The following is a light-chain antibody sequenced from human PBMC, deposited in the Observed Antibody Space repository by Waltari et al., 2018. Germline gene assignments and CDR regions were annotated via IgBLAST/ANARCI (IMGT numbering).Light chain of an antibody. Sequence: QSVLTQPPSASGTPGQRVTISCSGSISNIGSNAVNWYQQLPGTAPKLLLYSKNQRPAGVPARFSGSKSGTSASLAISGLQSEDEADYYCAARDDSLNGWVFGGGTKLTVL. CDR3: AARDDSLNGWV. CDR1: ISNIGSNA. V-gene: IGLV1-44*01. CDR2: SKN. J-gene: IGLJ3*02.